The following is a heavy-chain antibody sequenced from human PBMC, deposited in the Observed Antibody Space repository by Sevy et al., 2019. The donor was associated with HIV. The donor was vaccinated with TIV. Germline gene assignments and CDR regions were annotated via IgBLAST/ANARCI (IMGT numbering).Heavy chain of an antibody. CDR3: ARDQGGHYDSSGYHRGAFDI. CDR2: ISYDGSNK. Sequence: CLRLSCAASGFTFSSYAMHWVRQAPGKGLERVAVISYDGSNKYYADSVKGRFSISRDNSKNTQYLQMNSLRAEDTAVYYCARDQGGHYDSSGYHRGAFDIWGQGTMVTVSS. D-gene: IGHD3-22*01. CDR1: GFTFSSYA. J-gene: IGHJ3*02. V-gene: IGHV3-30*01.